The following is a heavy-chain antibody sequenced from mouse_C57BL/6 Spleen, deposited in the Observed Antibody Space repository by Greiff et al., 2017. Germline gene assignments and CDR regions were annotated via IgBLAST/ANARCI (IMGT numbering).Heavy chain of an antibody. Sequence: QVQLQQSGAELVRPGASVKLSCKASGYTFTDYYINWVKQRPGQGLEWIARIYPGSGNTYYNEKFKGKATLTAEKSSSTAYMQLSSLTSEDSAVYFCARESSYGNYVDYWGQGTTLTVSS. CDR1: GYTFTDYY. J-gene: IGHJ2*01. D-gene: IGHD2-1*01. CDR3: ARESSYGNYVDY. V-gene: IGHV1-76*01. CDR2: IYPGSGNT.